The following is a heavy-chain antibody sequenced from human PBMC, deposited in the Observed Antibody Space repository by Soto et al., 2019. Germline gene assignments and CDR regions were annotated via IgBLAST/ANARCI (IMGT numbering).Heavy chain of an antibody. V-gene: IGHV1-69*08. J-gene: IGHJ3*01. CDR1: GGTFSTYI. CDR3: ARDRITTRGDAFDL. Sequence: QVQLVQSGAEVRKPGSSVKVSCKAPGGTFSTYIISWVRQAPGQGLEWMGRIIPIPDITNYAQKFQGRVTVPADRSTSTAYMELTSLKSEDTAVYYCARDRITTRGDAFDLWGQGTMVTVSS. CDR2: IIPIPDIT. D-gene: IGHD3-3*01.